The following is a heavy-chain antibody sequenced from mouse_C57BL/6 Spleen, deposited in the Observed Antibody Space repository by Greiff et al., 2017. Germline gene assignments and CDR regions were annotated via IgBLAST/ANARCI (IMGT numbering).Heavy chain of an antibody. J-gene: IGHJ2*01. V-gene: IGHV1-82*01. CDR3: ATLYYDYDEGFDY. D-gene: IGHD2-4*01. CDR2: IYPGDGDT. Sequence: QVQLQQSGPELVKPGASVTISCKASGYAFSSSWMNWVKQRPGKGLEWIGRIYPGDGDTNYNGKFKGKATLTADKSSSTAYMQLSSLTSEDSAVYFCATLYYDYDEGFDYWGQGTTLTVSS. CDR1: GYAFSSSW.